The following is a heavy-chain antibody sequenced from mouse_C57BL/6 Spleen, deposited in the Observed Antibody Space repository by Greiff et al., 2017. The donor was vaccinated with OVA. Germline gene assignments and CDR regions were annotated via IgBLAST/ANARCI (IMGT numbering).Heavy chain of an antibody. CDR3: AQITTEGYYAMDY. D-gene: IGHD1-1*01. V-gene: IGHV1-82*01. J-gene: IGHJ4*01. Sequence: VKLVESGPELVKPGASVKISCKASGYAFSSSWMNWVKQRPGKGLEWIGRIYPGDGDTNYNGKFKGKATLTADKSSSTAYMQLSSLTSEDSAVYFCAQITTEGYYAMDYWGQGTSVTVSS. CDR1: GYAFSSSW. CDR2: IYPGDGDT.